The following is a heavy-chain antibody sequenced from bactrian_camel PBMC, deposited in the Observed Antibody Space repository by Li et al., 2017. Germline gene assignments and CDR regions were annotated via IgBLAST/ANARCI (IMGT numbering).Heavy chain of an antibody. CDR2: IYLGGNGKP. CDR1: RLTFSSYC. D-gene: IGHD1*01. J-gene: IGHJ4*01. CDR3: AANHRAACAAIARANWPY. V-gene: IGHV3S31*01. Sequence: VQLVESGGGSVEAGGSLRLSCAAPRLTFSSYCMGWFRQAPGKERTPVASIYLGGNGKPNYAGSMEGRFTISKDNAKNTVFLEGHGLKPDDTAMYYCAANHRAACAAIARANWPYWGQGTQVTVS.